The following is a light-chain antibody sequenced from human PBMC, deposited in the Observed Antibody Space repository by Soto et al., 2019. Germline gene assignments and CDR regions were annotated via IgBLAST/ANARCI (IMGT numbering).Light chain of an antibody. CDR3: SSYAGSTNWV. CDR1: SSDVGDYNY. J-gene: IGLJ3*02. V-gene: IGLV2-8*01. CDR2: DVS. Sequence: QSALTQPPSASGSPGQSVAISCTGSSSDVGDYNYVSWYQQHPGKAPKLMIYDVSKRPSGVPDRFSGSKSGNTASLTVSGLQAEDEADYYCSSYAGSTNWVFGGGTKLTVL.